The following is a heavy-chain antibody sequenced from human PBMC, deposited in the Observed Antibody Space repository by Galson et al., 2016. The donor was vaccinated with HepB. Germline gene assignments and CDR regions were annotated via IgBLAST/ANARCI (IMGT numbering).Heavy chain of an antibody. CDR1: GGTFSSHS. CDR2: IVPIFDTT. J-gene: IGHJ4*02. V-gene: IGHV1-69*05. CDR3: ARSRQHRVVVAAPHFDY. Sequence: SVKVSCKAPGGTFSSHSMNWVRQAPGQGLEWMGRIVPIFDTTNYAQKFQDRLTITRDTSASIGYMELSSLKSEDTALYYCARSRQHRVVVAAPHFDYWGQGTLVTVSS. D-gene: IGHD2-21*02.